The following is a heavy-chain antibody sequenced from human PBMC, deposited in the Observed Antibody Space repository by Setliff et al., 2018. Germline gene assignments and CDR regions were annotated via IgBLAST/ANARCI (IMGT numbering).Heavy chain of an antibody. Sequence: GGSLRLSCAASGFTFSNSWMSWVRQAPGKGLEWVSSISSSSSYIYYADSVKGRFTISRDNAKNSLYLQMNSLRAEDTAVYYCARDRRPFNWGGNDAFDIWGQGTMVTVSS. CDR3: ARDRRPFNWGGNDAFDI. D-gene: IGHD7-27*01. CDR2: ISSSSSYI. V-gene: IGHV3-21*01. J-gene: IGHJ3*02. CDR1: GFTFSNSW.